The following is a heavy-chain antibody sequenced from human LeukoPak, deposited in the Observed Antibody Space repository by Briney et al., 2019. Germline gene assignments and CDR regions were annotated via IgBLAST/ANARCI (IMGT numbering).Heavy chain of an antibody. V-gene: IGHV3-20*04. CDR2: INWTRGTT. D-gene: IGHD3-22*01. CDR1: GFTFDDYG. Sequence: AGGSLRLSCAASGFTFDDYGMSWVRQAPGKGLEWISGINWTRGTTGYADSVKGRFTISRDNAKSSLYLQMNSLRAEDTALYYCARTSFTTLDYWGQGTLVTVSS. CDR3: ARTSFTTLDY. J-gene: IGHJ4*02.